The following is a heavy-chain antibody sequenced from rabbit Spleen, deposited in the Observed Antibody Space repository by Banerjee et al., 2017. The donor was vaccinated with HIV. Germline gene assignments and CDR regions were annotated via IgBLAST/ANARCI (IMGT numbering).Heavy chain of an antibody. D-gene: IGHD1-1*01. CDR2: IYGGSSGST. Sequence: QSLEESGGDLVKPGASLTLTCTATGFSFSSSYYMCWVRQAPGKGLECIACIYGGSSGSTYYASWAKGRFTISKTSSTTVTLQMTSLTAADTATYFCARCNSGDYGDFNLWGPGTLVTVS. CDR3: ARCNSGDYGDFNL. CDR1: GFSFSSSYY. V-gene: IGHV1S40*01. J-gene: IGHJ4*01.